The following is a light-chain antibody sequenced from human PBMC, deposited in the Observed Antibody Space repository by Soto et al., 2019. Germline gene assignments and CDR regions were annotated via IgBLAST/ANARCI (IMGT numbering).Light chain of an antibody. CDR1: QGVSAY. J-gene: IGKJ2*01. CDR3: QWSYKTPHP. CDR2: GAS. V-gene: IGKV1-39*01. Sequence: EIQMTQSPSSLYASVGDRVTITCRASQGVSAYVLWYQQRHGRAPKLLIYGASNLLSGVPSRFSGSGSGTNFTLTISSLQPEDFATYYCQWSYKTPHPFGQGTKLEIK.